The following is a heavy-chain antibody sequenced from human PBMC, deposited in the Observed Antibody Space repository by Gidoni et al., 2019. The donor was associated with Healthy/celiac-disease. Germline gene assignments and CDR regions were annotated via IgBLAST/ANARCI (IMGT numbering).Heavy chain of an antibody. Sequence: QVQLVESGGGGVQPGRSLRLSCASSGFTFSSYGMHWVRQAPGKGLEWVAVISYDGSNKYYADSVKGRFTISRDNSKNTLYLQMNSLRAEDTAVYYCAKLPHLRLYGSSQTLDYWGQGTLVTVSS. D-gene: IGHD1-26*01. CDR3: AKLPHLRLYGSSQTLDY. V-gene: IGHV3-30*18. CDR2: ISYDGSNK. CDR1: GFTFSSYG. J-gene: IGHJ4*02.